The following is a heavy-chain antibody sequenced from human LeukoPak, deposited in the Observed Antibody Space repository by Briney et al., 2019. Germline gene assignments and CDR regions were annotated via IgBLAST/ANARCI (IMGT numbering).Heavy chain of an antibody. D-gene: IGHD6-13*01. V-gene: IGHV4-4*07. Sequence: SETLSLTCTVSGGSISSYYWSWIRQPAGKGLEWIGRIYTSGSTNYNPSLKSRVTMSVDTSKNQFSLKLSSVTAADTAVYYCAGDPTHSGSWYLEYFQHWGQGTLVTVSS. CDR1: GGSISSYY. J-gene: IGHJ1*01. CDR3: AGDPTHSGSWYLEYFQH. CDR2: IYTSGST.